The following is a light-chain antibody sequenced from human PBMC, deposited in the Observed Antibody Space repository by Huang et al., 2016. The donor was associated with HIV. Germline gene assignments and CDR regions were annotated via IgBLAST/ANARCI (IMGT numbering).Light chain of an antibody. Sequence: DIQMTQSPSTLSASVGDRVTITFRASQSISSWLAWYQQKPGKAPKHLIYKASSLESGVPSRFSGSGSGTEFTLTISSLQPDDFATYYCQQYNSYRWTFGQGTKVEIK. CDR1: QSISSW. CDR3: QQYNSYRWT. V-gene: IGKV1-5*03. CDR2: KAS. J-gene: IGKJ1*01.